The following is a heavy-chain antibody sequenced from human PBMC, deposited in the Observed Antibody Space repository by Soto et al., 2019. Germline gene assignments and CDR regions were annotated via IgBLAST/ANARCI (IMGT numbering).Heavy chain of an antibody. D-gene: IGHD3-10*01. V-gene: IGHV4-61*01. Sequence: QVQLQESGPGLVKSSETLSLTCTVSGGSVSSGSYYWSWIRQPPGKGLEWIGYIYYSGSTNYNPSLKSRVTISVDTSKNQFSLKLSSVTAADTAVYYCARDGYYGSGRYFDYWGQGTLVTVSS. CDR1: GGSVSSGSYY. CDR2: IYYSGST. CDR3: ARDGYYGSGRYFDY. J-gene: IGHJ4*02.